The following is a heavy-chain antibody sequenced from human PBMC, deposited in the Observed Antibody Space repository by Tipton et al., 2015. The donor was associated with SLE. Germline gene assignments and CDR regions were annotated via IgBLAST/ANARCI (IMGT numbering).Heavy chain of an antibody. J-gene: IGHJ3*02. Sequence: TLSLTCTVSGGSISGYYWSWIRQPPGKGLEWIAYISYSGDTKYNPSLKSRVTISVDTSKNQFSLKLSSVTAADTAVYYCARQPAAFDIWGQGTRVTVSS. CDR1: GGSISGYY. CDR3: ARQPAAFDI. CDR2: ISYSGDT. V-gene: IGHV4-59*08.